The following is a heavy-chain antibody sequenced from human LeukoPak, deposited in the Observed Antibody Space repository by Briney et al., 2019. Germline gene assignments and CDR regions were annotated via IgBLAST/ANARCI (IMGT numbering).Heavy chain of an antibody. V-gene: IGHV6-1*01. Sequence: SQTLSLTCAISGDSVSSNSAAWNWIRQSPSRGLEWLGRTYYRSKWYNDYAVSVKSRITINPDTSKNQFSLQLNSVTPEDTAVYYCARALDQKRSLRYFDWFSAFDIWGQGTMVTVSS. D-gene: IGHD3-9*01. CDR3: ARALDQKRSLRYFDWFSAFDI. CDR1: GDSVSSNSAA. CDR2: TYYRSKWYN. J-gene: IGHJ3*02.